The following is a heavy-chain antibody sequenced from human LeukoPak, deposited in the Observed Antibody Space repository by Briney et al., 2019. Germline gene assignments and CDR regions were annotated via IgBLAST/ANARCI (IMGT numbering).Heavy chain of an antibody. CDR3: AREVHSYGDYYFDY. D-gene: IGHD5-18*01. J-gene: IGHJ4*02. V-gene: IGHV4-31*03. CDR2: IYYSGST. CDR1: GGYISSGGYY. Sequence: PSQTPSLTCTVSGGYISSGGYYWSWIRQHPGKGLEWIGYIYYSGSTYYNPSLKSRVTISVDTSKNQFSLKLSSVTAADTAVYYCAREVHSYGDYYFDYWGQGTLVTVSS.